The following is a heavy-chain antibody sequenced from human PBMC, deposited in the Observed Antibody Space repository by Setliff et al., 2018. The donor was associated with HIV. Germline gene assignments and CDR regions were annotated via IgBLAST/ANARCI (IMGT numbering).Heavy chain of an antibody. V-gene: IGHV4-59*01. CDR1: GGSISSYY. CDR3: ARNLLHYDSSGLRWNYYYYYMDV. CDR2: IYYSGST. D-gene: IGHD3-22*01. J-gene: IGHJ6*03. Sequence: TLSLTCTVSGGSISSYYWSWIRQPPGKGLEWIGYIYYSGSTNYNPSLKSRVTISVDTSKNQFSLKLSSVTAADTAVYYCARNLLHYDSSGLRWNYYYYYMDVWGKGTTVTVS.